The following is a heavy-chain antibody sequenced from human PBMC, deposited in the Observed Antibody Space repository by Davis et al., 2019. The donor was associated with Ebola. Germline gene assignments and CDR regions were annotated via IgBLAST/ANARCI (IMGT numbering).Heavy chain of an antibody. D-gene: IGHD3-22*01. J-gene: IGHJ4*02. CDR2: IYHSGST. Sequence: SETLSLTCAVSGGSISSGGYSWSWIRQPPGKGLEWIGYIYHSGSTYYNPSLKSRVTISVDRSKNQFSLKLSSVTAADTAVYYCARVVQYYYDSSGYSTPYYFDYWGQGTLVTVSS. V-gene: IGHV4-30-2*01. CDR1: GGSISSGGYS. CDR3: ARVVQYYYDSSGYSTPYYFDY.